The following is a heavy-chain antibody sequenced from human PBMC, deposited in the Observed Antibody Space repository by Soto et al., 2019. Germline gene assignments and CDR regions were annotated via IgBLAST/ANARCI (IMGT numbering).Heavy chain of an antibody. CDR1: GYTFTSYY. D-gene: IGHD5-18*01. CDR2: INPSGGST. Sequence: AASVKVSCKASGYTFTSYYMHWVRQAPGQGLEWMGIINPSGGSTSYAQKFQGRVTMTRDTSTSTVYMELSSLRSEDTAVYYCARDPSDTAMEDGMDVWGQGTTVTVSS. CDR3: ARDPSDTAMEDGMDV. J-gene: IGHJ6*02. V-gene: IGHV1-46*01.